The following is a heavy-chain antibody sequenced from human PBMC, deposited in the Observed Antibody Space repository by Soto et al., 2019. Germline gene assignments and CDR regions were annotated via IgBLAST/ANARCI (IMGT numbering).Heavy chain of an antibody. J-gene: IGHJ6*02. D-gene: IGHD3-10*01. CDR3: ARGLGKGRYYYGMDV. Sequence: GASVKFSCKASGGTFSSYAISWVRQAPGQGLEWMGGIIPIFGTANYAQKFQGRVTITADKSTSTAYMELSSLRSEDTAVYYCARGLGKGRYYYGMDVWGQGTTVTVSS. V-gene: IGHV1-69*06. CDR1: GGTFSSYA. CDR2: IIPIFGTA.